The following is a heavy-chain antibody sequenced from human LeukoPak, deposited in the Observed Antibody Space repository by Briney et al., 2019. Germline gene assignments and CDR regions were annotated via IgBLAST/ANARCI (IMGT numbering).Heavy chain of an antibody. V-gene: IGHV3-53*01. CDR3: ANEIRPNDY. CDR2: IYSGGIT. J-gene: IGHJ4*02. Sequence: GGSLRLSCAASGFTVSSNYMSWVRQTPGKGLEWVSLIYSGGITFYADFVKGRFTISRDNSKNTLYLQMNSLRAEDTAVYYCANEIRPNDYWGQGTQVTVSS. CDR1: GFTVSSNY. D-gene: IGHD4-17*01.